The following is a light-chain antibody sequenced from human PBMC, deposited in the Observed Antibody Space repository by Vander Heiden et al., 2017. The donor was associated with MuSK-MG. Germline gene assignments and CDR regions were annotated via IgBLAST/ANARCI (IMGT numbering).Light chain of an antibody. CDR2: GKN. V-gene: IGLV3-19*01. CDR1: SLRSYY. J-gene: IGLJ2*01. CDR3: NSRDSSGNHLV. Sequence: ALGQTVRITCQGDSLRSYYASWYQQKPGQAPVLVIYGKNNRPSGIPDRFSGSSSGNTASLTITGAQAEDEADYYCNSRDSSGNHLVFGGGTKLNV.